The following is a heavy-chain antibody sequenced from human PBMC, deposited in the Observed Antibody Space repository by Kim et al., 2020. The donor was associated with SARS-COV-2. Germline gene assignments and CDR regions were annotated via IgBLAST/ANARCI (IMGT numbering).Heavy chain of an antibody. D-gene: IGHD2-2*01. V-gene: IGHV4-4*06. Sequence: NHNPSLKRRVTISVDTSKNHFALKLSSVTAADTAVYYCARGGIVLDWFDPWGQGTLVTVSS. J-gene: IGHJ5*02. CDR3: ARGGIVLDWFDP.